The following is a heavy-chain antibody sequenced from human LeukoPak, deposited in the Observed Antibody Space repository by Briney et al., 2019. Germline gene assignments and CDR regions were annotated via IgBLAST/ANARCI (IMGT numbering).Heavy chain of an antibody. D-gene: IGHD1-26*01. J-gene: IGHJ4*02. Sequence: PSETLSLTCSVSGGSINTSPYYWGWIRQSPGKGLEWIGTFYYSGSTYYNASLKSQVSISVDKSKNQFSLRLTSVTAADTAMYYCAKSGGYGLIDYWGQGTLVTVSS. V-gene: IGHV4-39*01. CDR3: AKSGGYGLIDY. CDR2: FYYSGST. CDR1: GGSINTSPYY.